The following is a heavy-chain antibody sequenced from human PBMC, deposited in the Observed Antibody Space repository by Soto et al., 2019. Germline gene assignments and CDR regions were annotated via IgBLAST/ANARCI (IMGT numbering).Heavy chain of an antibody. CDR3: ARVRWVVSAPNWFDP. CDR2: IYPGDSDT. J-gene: IGHJ5*02. D-gene: IGHD1-26*01. CDR1: GYSFSSYW. V-gene: IGHV5-51*01. Sequence: GGSLKISCKGSGYSFSSYWIGWVRQMPGKGLEWMGIIYPGDSDTRYSPSFQGQVTISADKSISTAYLQWSSLKASDTAMYYCARVRWVVSAPNWFDPWGQGTLVTVSS.